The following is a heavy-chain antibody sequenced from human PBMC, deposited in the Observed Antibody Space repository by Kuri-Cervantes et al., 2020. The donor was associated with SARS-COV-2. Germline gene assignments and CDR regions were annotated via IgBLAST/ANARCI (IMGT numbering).Heavy chain of an antibody. V-gene: IGHV3-15*01. J-gene: IGHJ5*02. CDR1: GFTFSNAW. CDR2: IKSKTDGGTT. Sequence: GGSLRLSCAASGFTFSNAWMSWVRQAPGKGLEWVGRIKSKTDGGTTDYAAPVKGRFTISRDDSKTTLYMQMNSLRAEDTAVYYCAKAPGLSWFRERASWFDPWGQGTLVTVSS. D-gene: IGHD3-10*01. CDR3: AKAPGLSWFRERASWFDP.